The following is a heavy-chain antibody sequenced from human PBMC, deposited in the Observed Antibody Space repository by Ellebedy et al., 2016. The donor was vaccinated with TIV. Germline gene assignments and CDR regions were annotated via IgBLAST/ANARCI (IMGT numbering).Heavy chain of an antibody. V-gene: IGHV3-15*01. J-gene: IGHJ4*02. CDR2: IKSKTDGGTT. D-gene: IGHD1-26*01. Sequence: GGSLRLSXAASGFTVSSNYMSWVRQAPGKGLEWVGRIKSKTDGGTTDYAAPVKGRFTISRDDSKNTLYLQMNSLKTEDTAVYYCTTDGYSGKDWGQGTLVTVSS. CDR1: GFTVSSNY. CDR3: TTDGYSGKD.